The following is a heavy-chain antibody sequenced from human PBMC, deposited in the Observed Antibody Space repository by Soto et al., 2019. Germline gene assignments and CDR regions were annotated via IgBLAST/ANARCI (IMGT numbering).Heavy chain of an antibody. Sequence: PGGSLRLSCAASGFTFDDYAMNWVRQGPGKGLEWVSGISWNSVRIDYADSVKGRFTISRDNAKNSLYLQMNSLRAEDTALYYCAKDIREYSSGWTFFDSWGKGTLVTVSS. CDR1: GFTFDDYA. V-gene: IGHV3-9*01. D-gene: IGHD6-19*01. CDR3: AKDIREYSSGWTFFDS. CDR2: ISWNSVRI. J-gene: IGHJ4*02.